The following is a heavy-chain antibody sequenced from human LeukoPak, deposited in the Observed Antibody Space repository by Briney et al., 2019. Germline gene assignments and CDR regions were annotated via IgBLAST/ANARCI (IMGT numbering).Heavy chain of an antibody. CDR3: AKRTYDSSV. V-gene: IGHV3-30*18. Sequence: TGGSLRLSCVASRFTFSSYGMHWVRQAPGKGLEWVAVISYDGSNKYYADSVKGRFTISRDNSKNTLYLQMNSLRAEDTAVYYCAKRTYDSSVWGQGTLVTVSS. CDR1: RFTFSSYG. CDR2: ISYDGSNK. D-gene: IGHD3-22*01. J-gene: IGHJ4*02.